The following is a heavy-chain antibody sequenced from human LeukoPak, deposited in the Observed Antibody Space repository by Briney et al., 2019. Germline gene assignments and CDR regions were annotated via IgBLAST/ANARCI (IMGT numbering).Heavy chain of an antibody. J-gene: IGHJ4*02. D-gene: IGHD1-1*01. CDR2: IGGGDT. CDR3: AKDWIPYNRVFDCFDF. CDR1: GFTFSIHA. Sequence: GGSLRLSCAGSGFTFSIHAMSWVRQAPGKGLEWVSTIGGGDTYFADSVKGRFTISRNDSQSTVHLQMNSLRAEDTAVYYCAKDWIPYNRVFDCFDFWGQGTLVTVSS. V-gene: IGHV3-23*01.